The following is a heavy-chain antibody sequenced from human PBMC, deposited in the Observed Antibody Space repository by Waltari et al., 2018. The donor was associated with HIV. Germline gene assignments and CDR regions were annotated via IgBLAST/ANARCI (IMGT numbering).Heavy chain of an antibody. CDR3: GREGDYYDSSPFDY. D-gene: IGHD3-22*01. V-gene: IGHV3-30-3*01. J-gene: IGHJ4*02. CDR2: ISWDGSNK. Sequence: GLEWVAVISWDGSNKHYADSVKGLCTISRDNSRNSLYLQMSSLRAEDTAVYYCGREGDYYDSSPFDYWGQGTLVTVSS.